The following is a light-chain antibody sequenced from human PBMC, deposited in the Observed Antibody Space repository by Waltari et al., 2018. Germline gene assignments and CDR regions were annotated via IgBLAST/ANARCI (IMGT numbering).Light chain of an antibody. CDR1: QSISSW. CDR2: KGS. J-gene: IGKJ4*01. V-gene: IGKV1-5*03. CDR3: QQYSINPLT. Sequence: DIQMTQSPSTLSASVGDRVTITCRASQSISSWLGWYQKRPGKAPNLLIYKGSSLESGVPSSFSVSGSGTEFTLTITSLQPDDFATYYCQQYSINPLTFGGGTKLEI.